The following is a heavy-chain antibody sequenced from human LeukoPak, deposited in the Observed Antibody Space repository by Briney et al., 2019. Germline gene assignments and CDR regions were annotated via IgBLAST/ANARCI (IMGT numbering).Heavy chain of an antibody. CDR1: GFTFSSYA. D-gene: IGHD1-26*01. J-gene: IGHJ3*02. Sequence: GGSLRLSCAASGFTFSSYAMHWVRQAPGKGLEWVAVISYDGSNKYYADSVKGRFTIFRDNSKNTLYLQMNSLRTEDTAVYYCASPFGSYRDAAFDIWGQGTVVIVSS. CDR3: ASPFGSYRDAAFDI. V-gene: IGHV3-30-3*01. CDR2: ISYDGSNK.